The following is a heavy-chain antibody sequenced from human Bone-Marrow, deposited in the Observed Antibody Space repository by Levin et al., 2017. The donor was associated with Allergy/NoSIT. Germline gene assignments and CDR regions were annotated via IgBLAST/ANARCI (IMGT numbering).Heavy chain of an antibody. V-gene: IGHV4-59*01. J-gene: IGHJ6*02. CDR2: IYYSGST. Sequence: SETLSLTCTVSGASINSYYWSWIRQPPGKGLEWIGYIYYSGSTKYNPSLKSRVTTSIDTSKNQFSLKLSSVTAADTGVYYCARDRAIAGTGETYDSGMDVWGQGTPVTVSS. D-gene: IGHD7-27*01. CDR3: ARDRAIAGTGETYDSGMDV. CDR1: GASINSYY.